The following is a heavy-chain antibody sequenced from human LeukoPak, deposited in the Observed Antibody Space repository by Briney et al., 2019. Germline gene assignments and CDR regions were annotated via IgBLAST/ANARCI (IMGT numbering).Heavy chain of an antibody. CDR3: ARDSFFGYSYGTFDY. J-gene: IGHJ4*02. CDR1: GYTFTSYY. V-gene: IGHV1-46*01. D-gene: IGHD5-18*01. Sequence: ASVKVSCKASGYTFTSYYMHWVRQAPGQGLEWMGIINPSGGSTSYAQKFQGRVTMTRDTSTSTVYMELSSLRSEDTAVYYCARDSFFGYSYGTFDYWGQGTLVTVSS. CDR2: INPSGGST.